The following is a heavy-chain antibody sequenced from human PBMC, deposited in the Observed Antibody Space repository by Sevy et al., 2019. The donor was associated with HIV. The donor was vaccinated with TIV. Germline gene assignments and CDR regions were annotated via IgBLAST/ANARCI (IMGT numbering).Heavy chain of an antibody. CDR2: IYYDGRP. CDR3: ARLWGTAFDY. CDR1: GGSFSSEVYY. Sequence: SGTLSLTCSVSGGSFSSEVYYWSWIRQRPGKGLEWIGHIYYDGRPYYNPSLRSRLFISVDTSMNSFSLGLTSVTAADTAIYFCARLWGTAFDYWGQGTMVTVSS. J-gene: IGHJ4*02. V-gene: IGHV4-31*03. D-gene: IGHD3-16*01.